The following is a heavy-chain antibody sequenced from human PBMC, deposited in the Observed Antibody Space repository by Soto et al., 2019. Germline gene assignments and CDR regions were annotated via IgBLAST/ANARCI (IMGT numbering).Heavy chain of an antibody. CDR1: GDSVSSNSAA. J-gene: IGHJ4*02. Sequence: SQTLSLTCAISGDSVSSNSAAWNWIRQSPSRGLEWLGRTYYRSKWYNDYAVSVKSRITINPDTSKNQFSLQLNSVTPEDTAVYYCARDRRAPRYCSSTSCYWGNFDYWGQGTLVTVSS. CDR2: TYYRSKWYN. V-gene: IGHV6-1*01. D-gene: IGHD2-2*01. CDR3: ARDRRAPRYCSSTSCYWGNFDY.